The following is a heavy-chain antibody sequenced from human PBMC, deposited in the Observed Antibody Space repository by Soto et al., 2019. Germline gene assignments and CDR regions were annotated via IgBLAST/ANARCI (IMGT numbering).Heavy chain of an antibody. CDR3: ARHVGYGDYSYYYYGMDV. Sequence: GESLKISCKGSGYSVTSYWIGWVRQMPGKGLEWMGIIYPGDSDTRYSPSFQGQVTISADKSIRTAYLQWSSLKASDTAMYYCARHVGYGDYSYYYYGMDVWGQGTTVTVSS. D-gene: IGHD4-17*01. CDR1: GYSVTSYW. J-gene: IGHJ6*02. V-gene: IGHV5-51*01. CDR2: IYPGDSDT.